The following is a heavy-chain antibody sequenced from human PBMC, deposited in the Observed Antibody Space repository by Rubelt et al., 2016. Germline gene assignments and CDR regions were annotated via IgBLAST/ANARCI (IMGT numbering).Heavy chain of an antibody. CDR1: EFTFSSYA. CDR3: AKDHSSSWYEKNFDY. D-gene: IGHD6-13*01. J-gene: IGHJ4*02. CDR2: ISASGGST. V-gene: IGHV3-23*01. Sequence: EVQLLESGGGLVQPGGSLRLSCSASEFTFSSYAMSWVRQAPGKGLEWVSAISASGGSTYYADSVKGRFTISRDNSKNTLYLQMNSLRAEDTAVYYCAKDHSSSWYEKNFDYWGQGTLVTVSS.